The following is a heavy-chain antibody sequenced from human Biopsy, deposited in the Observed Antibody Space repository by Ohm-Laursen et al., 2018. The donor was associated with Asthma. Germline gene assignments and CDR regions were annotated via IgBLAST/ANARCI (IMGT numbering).Heavy chain of an antibody. V-gene: IGHV4-30-4*08. CDR2: IYYSGST. CDR3: ARAQSYGDIYYGLDV. D-gene: IGHD2-21*02. Sequence: SETLSLTCTVSYGSITSGGYYWTWIRQRPGKGLEWIGFIYYSGSTFYNPSLRSRITISVDTSKRQFSLSLRSVTVADTAVYFCARAQSYGDIYYGLDVWGQGTTVTVSS. J-gene: IGHJ6*02. CDR1: YGSITSGGYY.